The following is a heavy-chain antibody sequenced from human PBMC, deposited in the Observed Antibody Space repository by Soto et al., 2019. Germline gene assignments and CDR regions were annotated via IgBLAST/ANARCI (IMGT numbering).Heavy chain of an antibody. CDR2: ISYDGSNK. Sequence: PGGSLRLSCAASGFTFSSYGMHWVRQAPGKGLEWVAVISYDGSNKYYADSVKGRFTISRDNSKNTLYLQMNSLRAEDTAVYYCAKEGDIVLVPAAGTKYYYYGMDVWGQGTTVTVS. CDR1: GFTFSSYG. CDR3: AKEGDIVLVPAAGTKYYYYGMDV. D-gene: IGHD2-2*01. J-gene: IGHJ6*02. V-gene: IGHV3-30*18.